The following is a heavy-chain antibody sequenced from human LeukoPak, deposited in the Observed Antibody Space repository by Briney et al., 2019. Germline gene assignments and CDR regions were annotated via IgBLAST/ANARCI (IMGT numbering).Heavy chain of an antibody. CDR1: GGSISNGGYY. V-gene: IGHV4-31*03. D-gene: IGHD4-23*01. J-gene: IGHJ4*02. CDR2: IYYSGST. CDR3: ARKRLRWQYYFDY. Sequence: SETLSLTCTVSGGSISNGGYYWSWIRQHPGKGLEWIGNIYYSGSTYYNPSLKSRLTISVDTSKNQFSLRLSSVTAADTAVYYCARKRLRWQYYFDYWGQGTLVTVSS.